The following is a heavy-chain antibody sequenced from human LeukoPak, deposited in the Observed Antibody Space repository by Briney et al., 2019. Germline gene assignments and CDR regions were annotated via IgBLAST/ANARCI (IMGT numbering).Heavy chain of an antibody. D-gene: IGHD6-13*01. V-gene: IGHV1-2*06. CDR1: DYIFSGHF. Sequence: ASVKVSCKASDYIFSGHFIHWVRQAPGQGLEWIGRIDPNSGGTSFAPKFQGRVTMTRDTSISTAYMEVTRLTPDDTAVYYCARRPPMSAADNWLDPWGQGTLVTVSS. CDR2: IDPNSGGT. CDR3: ARRPPMSAADNWLDP. J-gene: IGHJ5*02.